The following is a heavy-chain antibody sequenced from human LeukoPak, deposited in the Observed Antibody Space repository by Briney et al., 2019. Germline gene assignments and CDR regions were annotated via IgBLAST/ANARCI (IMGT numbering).Heavy chain of an antibody. CDR3: ARRRGTGKWELPYYFDY. J-gene: IGHJ4*02. CDR2: ISAYNGNT. Sequence: ASVKVSCKASGYTFTSYGISWVRQAPGQGLEWMGWISAYNGNTNYAQKLQGRVTMTTDTSTSTAYMELRSLRSDDTAVYYCARRRGTGKWELPYYFDYWGQGTLVTVSS. V-gene: IGHV1-18*01. D-gene: IGHD1-26*01. CDR1: GYTFTSYG.